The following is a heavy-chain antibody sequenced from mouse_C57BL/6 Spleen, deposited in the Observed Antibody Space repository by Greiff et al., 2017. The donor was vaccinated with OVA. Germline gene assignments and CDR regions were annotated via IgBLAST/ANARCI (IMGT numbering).Heavy chain of an antibody. V-gene: IGHV10-1*01. CDR3: VRHEPHFDY. J-gene: IGHJ2*01. CDR2: IRSKSNNYAT. Sequence: EVMLVESGGGLVQPKGSLKLSCAASGFSFNTYAMNWVRQAPGKGLEWVARIRSKSNNYATYYADSVKDRFTISRDDSESMLYLQMNNLKTEDTAMYYCVRHEPHFDYWGQGTTLTVSS. CDR1: GFSFNTYA.